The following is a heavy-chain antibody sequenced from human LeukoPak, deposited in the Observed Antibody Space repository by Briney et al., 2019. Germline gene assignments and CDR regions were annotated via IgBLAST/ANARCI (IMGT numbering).Heavy chain of an antibody. CDR3: ARAAGDGYDY. V-gene: IGHV3-9*01. D-gene: IGHD5-24*01. CDR1: GFSFDDYV. J-gene: IGHJ4*02. CDR2: ISWNSGTI. Sequence: PGTSLRLSCAASGFSFDDYVMHWVRQAPGKGLEWVSGISWNSGTIYYADSVKGRFTISRDNAKNSLYLQMNSLRAEDTAVYYCARAAGDGYDYWGQGTLVTVSS.